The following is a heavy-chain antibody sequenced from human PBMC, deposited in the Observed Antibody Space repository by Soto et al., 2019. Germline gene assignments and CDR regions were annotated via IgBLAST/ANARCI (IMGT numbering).Heavy chain of an antibody. J-gene: IGHJ4*02. Sequence: PSETLSLTCTVSGGSISSGDYYWSWIRQPPGKGLEWIGYIYYSGSTYYNPSLKSRVTISVDTSKNQFSLKLSSVTAADTAVYYCARGDDSSGYYSPANYWGQGTLVTVSS. CDR3: ARGDDSSGYYSPANY. CDR2: IYYSGST. D-gene: IGHD3-22*01. CDR1: GGSISSGDYY. V-gene: IGHV4-30-4*01.